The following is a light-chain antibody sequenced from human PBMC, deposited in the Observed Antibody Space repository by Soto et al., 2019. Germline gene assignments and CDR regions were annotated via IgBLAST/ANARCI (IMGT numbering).Light chain of an antibody. J-gene: IGLJ3*02. V-gene: IGLV2-23*01. CDR1: SSDVGNYNL. CDR2: EDF. CDR3: CSYAGSGTVV. Sequence: QSVLTQPASVSGSPGQSITISCSGTSSDVGNYNLVSWYQDHPGKAPKLIIYEDFKRPSGISNRFSGSKSGNTASLTISGLQGEDEANYYCCSYAGSGTVVFGGGTKVTVL.